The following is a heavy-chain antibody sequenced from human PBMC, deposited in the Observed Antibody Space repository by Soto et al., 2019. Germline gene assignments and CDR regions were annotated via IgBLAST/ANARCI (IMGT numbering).Heavy chain of an antibody. CDR3: ARDPHYYYDSTGYYDY. Sequence: GGSLRLSCAASGLTFSSYSMNWVRQAPGKGLEWVSYISSSSSTIYYADSVKGRFTISRDNAKNSLYLQMNSLRAEDTAVYYCARDPHYYYDSTGYYDYWGQGTLVTVSS. J-gene: IGHJ4*02. V-gene: IGHV3-48*01. D-gene: IGHD3-22*01. CDR1: GLTFSSYS. CDR2: ISSSSSTI.